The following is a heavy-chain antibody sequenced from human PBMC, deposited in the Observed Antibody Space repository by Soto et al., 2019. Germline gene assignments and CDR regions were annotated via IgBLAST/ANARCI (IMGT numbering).Heavy chain of an antibody. J-gene: IGHJ4*02. CDR3: ARKDGSSSWTFDY. CDR2: IYYSGST. CDR1: GGSISSSSYY. V-gene: IGHV4-39*01. D-gene: IGHD6-13*01. Sequence: SETLSLTCTVSGGSISSSSYYWGWIRQPPGKGLEWIGSIYYSGSTYYNPSLKSRVTISVDTSKNQFSLKLSSVTAADTAVYYCARKDGSSSWTFDYWGQGTLVTVSS.